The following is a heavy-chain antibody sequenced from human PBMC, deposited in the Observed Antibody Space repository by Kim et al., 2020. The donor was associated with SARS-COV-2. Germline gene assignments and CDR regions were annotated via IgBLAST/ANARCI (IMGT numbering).Heavy chain of an antibody. CDR2: IYYSGST. J-gene: IGHJ4*02. Sequence: SETLSLTCTVSGGSISSSSYYWGWIRQPPGKGLEWIGSIYYSGSTYYNPSLKSRVTISVDTSKNQFSLKLSSVTAADTAVYYCARHGYPSGYCSSTSCPIDYWGQGTLVTVSS. D-gene: IGHD2-2*01. V-gene: IGHV4-39*01. CDR3: ARHGYPSGYCSSTSCPIDY. CDR1: GGSISSSSYY.